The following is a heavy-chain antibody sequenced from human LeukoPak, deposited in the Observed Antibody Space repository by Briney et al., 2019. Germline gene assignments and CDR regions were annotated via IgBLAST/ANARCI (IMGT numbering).Heavy chain of an antibody. D-gene: IGHD3-22*01. J-gene: IGHJ5*02. CDR2: IRYDGSNK. Sequence: GGSLRLSCAASGFTFSSYGMHWVRQAPGKGLEWVAFIRYDGSNKYYADSVKGRFTISRDNSKNTLYLQMNSLRAEDTAVYYCAKDPYYDSSGWDTWGQGTLVTVSS. CDR3: AKDPYYDSSGWDT. V-gene: IGHV3-30*02. CDR1: GFTFSSYG.